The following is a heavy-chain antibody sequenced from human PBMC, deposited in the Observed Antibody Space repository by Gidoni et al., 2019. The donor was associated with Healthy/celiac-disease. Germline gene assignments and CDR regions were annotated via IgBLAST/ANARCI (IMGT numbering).Heavy chain of an antibody. CDR3: AKDIMGGGYSYGFDN. D-gene: IGHD5-18*01. CDR1: GFTFDDYA. CDR2: ISWNSGSI. Sequence: EVQLVESAGGLVQPGMSLSRSCSFSGFTFDDYAMPWVRQAPGKGLEWVSGISWNSGSIGYADSVKGRFNISRDNAKNTLYLQMNSLRAEDTALYYCAKDIMGGGYSYGFDNWGQGTLVTVSS. V-gene: IGHV3-9*01. J-gene: IGHJ4*02.